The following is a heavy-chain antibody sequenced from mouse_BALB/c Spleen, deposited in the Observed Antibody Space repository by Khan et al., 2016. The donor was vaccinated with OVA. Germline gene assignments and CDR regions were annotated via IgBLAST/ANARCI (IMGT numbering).Heavy chain of an antibody. J-gene: IGHJ2*01. Sequence: EVELVESGGGLVQPGGSRKLSCAASGFTFSSYGMHWVRQAPEKGLEWVAYISGDSNTIYYADTVKGRFTISRDNPKNTLFLQMTSLMSEDTARYYWATSYFYGYYFDYWGPGTTLTVSS. D-gene: IGHD1-1*01. CDR1: GFTFSSYG. V-gene: IGHV5-17*02. CDR2: ISGDSNTI. CDR3: ATSYFYGYYFDY.